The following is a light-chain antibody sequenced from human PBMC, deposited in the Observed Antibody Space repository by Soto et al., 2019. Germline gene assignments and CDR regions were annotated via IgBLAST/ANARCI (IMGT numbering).Light chain of an antibody. CDR1: QSVSSY. Sequence: ETVVTQSPATLSLSTGESATLSCRASQSVSSYLAWYQQKPGQAPRLLIYDASNRATGIPARFSGSGSGTDFTLTISSLEPEDFAVYYCQQRSNWPITFGQGTRLEIK. V-gene: IGKV3-11*01. J-gene: IGKJ5*01. CDR3: QQRSNWPIT. CDR2: DAS.